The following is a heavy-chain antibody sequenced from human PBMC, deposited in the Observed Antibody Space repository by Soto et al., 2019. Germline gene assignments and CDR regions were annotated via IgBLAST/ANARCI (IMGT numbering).Heavy chain of an antibody. V-gene: IGHV4-39*01. J-gene: IGHJ5*02. CDR2: IYYSGST. CDR1: GGSISSSSYY. D-gene: IGHD3-3*01. Sequence: SETLSLTCTVSGGSISSSSYYWGWIRQPPGKGLEWIGSIYYSGSTYYNPSLKSRVTISVDTSKNQFSLKLSSVTAADTAVYYCARSGDDFWSGYSNWFDPWGQGTLVTVSS. CDR3: ARSGDDFWSGYSNWFDP.